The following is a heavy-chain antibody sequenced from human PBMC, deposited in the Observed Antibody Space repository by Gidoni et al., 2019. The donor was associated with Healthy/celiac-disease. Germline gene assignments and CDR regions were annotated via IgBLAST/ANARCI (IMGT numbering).Heavy chain of an antibody. V-gene: IGHV4-34*01. CDR3: ARGPGLGATISYYYYGMDV. Sequence: QVQLQQWGAGLLKPSETLSLTCAVYGGSFSGYYWSWIRQPPGKGLEWIGEINHSGSTNYNPSLKSRVTISVDTSKNQFSLKLSSVTAADTAVYYCARGPGLGATISYYYYGMDVWGQGTTVTVSS. CDR1: GGSFSGYY. J-gene: IGHJ6*02. CDR2: INHSGST. D-gene: IGHD5-12*01.